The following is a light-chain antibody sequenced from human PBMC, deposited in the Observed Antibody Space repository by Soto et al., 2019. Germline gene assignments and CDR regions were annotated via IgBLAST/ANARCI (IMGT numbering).Light chain of an antibody. CDR1: SNDVGGYNY. J-gene: IGLJ1*01. V-gene: IGLV2-11*01. CDR3: CSYAGSYSFYV. CDR2: DVN. Sequence: QSALTQPRSVSGSPGQSVTISCTVTSNDVGGYNYVAWYQQHPGKAPKFMIYDVNKRPSGVPDRFSGSKSGNTASLTISGLQAEDEADYYCCSYAGSYSFYVFGTGTQLTVL.